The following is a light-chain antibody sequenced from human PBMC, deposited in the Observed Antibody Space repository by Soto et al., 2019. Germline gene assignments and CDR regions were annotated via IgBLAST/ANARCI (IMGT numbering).Light chain of an antibody. Sequence: EIVLTQSPGTLSLSPGERATLSCRASQSVPTNYLAWYQQKPGQAPRLLIYGASSRATGIPDRFSGSGSGTDFTLTIRRLEPEDFAVYYCQQYGSSKTFGQGTKVEIK. V-gene: IGKV3-20*01. CDR3: QQYGSSKT. CDR2: GAS. CDR1: QSVPTNY. J-gene: IGKJ1*01.